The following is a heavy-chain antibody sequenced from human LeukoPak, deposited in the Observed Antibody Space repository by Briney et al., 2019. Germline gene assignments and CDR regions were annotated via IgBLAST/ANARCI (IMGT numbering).Heavy chain of an antibody. Sequence: SGTLSLTCAVYGGSFSGYYWTWIRQTPGKGLEWIGEINHRGSTNYNPSLESRVTISVDTSKNHFSLDLTSVTAADTAVYYCASGGWYRGYWGQGTPVTVSS. CDR3: ASGGWYRGY. V-gene: IGHV4-34*01. CDR2: INHRGST. J-gene: IGHJ4*02. CDR1: GGSFSGYY. D-gene: IGHD2-15*01.